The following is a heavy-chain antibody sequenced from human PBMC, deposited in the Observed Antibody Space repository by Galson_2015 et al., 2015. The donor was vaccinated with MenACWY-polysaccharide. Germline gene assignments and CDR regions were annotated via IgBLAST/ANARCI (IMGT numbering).Heavy chain of an antibody. J-gene: IGHJ4*02. D-gene: IGHD1-26*01. CDR2: IFHSGTT. CDR1: DYSIRSGYF. Sequence: SEPLSLTCAVSDYSIRSGYFWGWIRQPPGKGLEWIASIFHSGTTYYNPSLKSRVTISVDTSKTQFSLKISSVTAADTAVYYCARVEKYSGSFYILYWGQGTLVTVSS. CDR3: ARVEKYSGSFYILY. V-gene: IGHV4-38-2*01.